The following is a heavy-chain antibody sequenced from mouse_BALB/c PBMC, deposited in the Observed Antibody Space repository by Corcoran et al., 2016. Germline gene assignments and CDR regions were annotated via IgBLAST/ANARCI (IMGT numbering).Heavy chain of an antibody. D-gene: IGHD1-3*01. CDR3: ARGGSGDY. CDR1: GFNIKDYY. J-gene: IGHJ2*01. CDR2: IDPENGNT. V-gene: IGHV14-1*02. Sequence: EVQLQQSGAELVRPGALVKLSCKASGFNIKDYYMHWVKQRPEQGLEWIGWIDPENGNTIYEPKFQGKASRTADTSSNTAYLQLSSLTSEDTAGYYCARGGSGDYWGQGTTLTVSS.